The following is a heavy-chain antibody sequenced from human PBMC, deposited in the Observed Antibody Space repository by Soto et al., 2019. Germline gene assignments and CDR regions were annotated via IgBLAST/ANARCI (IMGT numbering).Heavy chain of an antibody. Sequence: ASVKVSCKASGYTFTGYYMHWVRQAPGQGLEWMGWINPNSGGTNYAQKFQGRVTMTRDTSISTAYMELSSLRSEDTAVYYCARGIAYSSSYYYYYYMDVWGKGTTVTVSS. V-gene: IGHV1-2*02. J-gene: IGHJ6*03. CDR2: INPNSGGT. CDR1: GYTFTGYY. D-gene: IGHD6-6*01. CDR3: ARGIAYSSSYYYYYYMDV.